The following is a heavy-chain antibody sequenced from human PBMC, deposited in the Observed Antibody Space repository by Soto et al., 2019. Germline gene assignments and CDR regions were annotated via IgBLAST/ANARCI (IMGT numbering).Heavy chain of an antibody. Sequence: EVQLLESGGGLVQPGESLRLSCAASGFTFSSYAMSWVRQAPGKGLAWASLISGSDDSTYYADSVKGRFTISRDNSKNTLYLQMNSLRAEDTAVYYCAKRSSSSTFDYWGQGTLVTVSS. CDR2: ISGSDDST. J-gene: IGHJ4*02. CDR1: GFTFSSYA. D-gene: IGHD6-6*01. CDR3: AKRSSSSTFDY. V-gene: IGHV3-23*01.